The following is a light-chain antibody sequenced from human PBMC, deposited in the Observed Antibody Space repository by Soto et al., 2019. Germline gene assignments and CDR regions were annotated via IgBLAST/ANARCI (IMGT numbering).Light chain of an antibody. J-gene: IGKJ1*01. CDR1: QTIDNW. V-gene: IGKV1-5*01. CDR2: DAS. Sequence: IQMTQSPSTLSASVGDRVTITCRASQTIDNWLAWYRQKPGKAPNLLIYDASILQSGVPSRFSGSGSGTEFTLNINSLQPDDFATYYCQQYSNYSPWTFGQGTKVEIK. CDR3: QQYSNYSPWT.